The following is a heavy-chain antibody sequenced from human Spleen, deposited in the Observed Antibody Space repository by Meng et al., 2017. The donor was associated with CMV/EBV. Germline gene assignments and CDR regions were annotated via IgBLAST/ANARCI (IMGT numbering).Heavy chain of an antibody. CDR1: GFSFSNYD. J-gene: IGHJ6*02. CDR3: AREDIVVVPAAIEVIGSFYYYYGMDV. CDR2: IESTGDT. V-gene: IGHV3-13*01. D-gene: IGHD2-2*01. Sequence: GESLKISCAASGFSFSNYDMHWVRQATGKGLEWVSGIESTGDTNYPGLVKGRFTISRDNAKNSLYLQMNSLRAEDTAVYYCAREDIVVVPAAIEVIGSFYYYYGMDVWGQGTTVTVSS.